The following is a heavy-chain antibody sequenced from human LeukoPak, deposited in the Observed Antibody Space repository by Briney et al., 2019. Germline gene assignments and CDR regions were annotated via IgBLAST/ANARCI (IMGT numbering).Heavy chain of an antibody. CDR1: GFTFSSYA. CDR2: ISGSGGST. D-gene: IGHD3-22*01. Sequence: PGGSLRLSCAASGFTFSSYAMSWVRQAPGKGLEWVSAISGSGGSTYYADSVKGRFTISRDNSKNTLYLQMNSLRAEDTAVYYCARGTRHTYYYESYYFDYWGQGTLVTVSS. V-gene: IGHV3-23*01. J-gene: IGHJ4*02. CDR3: ARGTRHTYYYESYYFDY.